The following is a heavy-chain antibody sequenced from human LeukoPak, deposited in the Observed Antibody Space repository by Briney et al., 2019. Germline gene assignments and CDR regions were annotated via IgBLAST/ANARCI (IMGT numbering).Heavy chain of an antibody. CDR2: IYPGDSDT. Sequence: GESLKISCKGSGYTFTNYWIGWVRQMPGKGLEWMGIIYPGDSDTRYSPSFQGQVTISADKSISTAYLQWGSLKASDTAMYYCARRRTTIFGVVIDGMDVWGQGTTVTVSS. CDR3: ARRRTTIFGVVIDGMDV. D-gene: IGHD3-3*01. V-gene: IGHV5-51*01. J-gene: IGHJ6*02. CDR1: GYTFTNYW.